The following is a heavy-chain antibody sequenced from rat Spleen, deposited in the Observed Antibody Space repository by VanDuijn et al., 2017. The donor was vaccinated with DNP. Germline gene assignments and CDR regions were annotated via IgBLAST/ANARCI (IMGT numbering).Heavy chain of an antibody. CDR2: ISPSDSRT. J-gene: IGHJ1*01. CDR1: GFIFNNYY. Sequence: EVQLVESGGGLVQPGRSLKLSCVVSGFIFNNYYMAWVRQAPKKGLEWDAAISPSDSRTYYPDSVKGRFTISRDAAKSSLYLQMNSLKSEDTATYYCARGSTSIYWYFDFWGPGTMVTVSS. V-gene: IGHV5-25*01. CDR3: ARGSTSIYWYFDF. D-gene: IGHD2-5*01.